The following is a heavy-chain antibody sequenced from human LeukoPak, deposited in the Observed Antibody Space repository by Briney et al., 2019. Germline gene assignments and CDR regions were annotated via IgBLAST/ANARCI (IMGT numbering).Heavy chain of an antibody. J-gene: IGHJ4*02. CDR3: ASYNWNDGFFDY. V-gene: IGHV3-48*02. D-gene: IGHD1-20*01. CDR1: GFTFSSYS. Sequence: PGGSLRLSCAASGFTFSSYSMNWVRQAPGKGLEWVSYISSSSTTIYYADSVEGRFTISRNNAKNSLYLQMHSLRDEDTAVYYCASYNWNDGFFDYWGQGTLVTVST. CDR2: ISSSSTTI.